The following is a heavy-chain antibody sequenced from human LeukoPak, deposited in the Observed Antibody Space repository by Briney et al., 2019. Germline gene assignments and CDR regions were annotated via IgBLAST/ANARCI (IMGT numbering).Heavy chain of an antibody. D-gene: IGHD7-27*01. J-gene: IGHJ3*02. V-gene: IGHV1-2*02. Sequence: ASVKVSCKASGYTFTGYYMHWVRQAPGQGLEWMGWINPNSGGTNYAQKFQGRVTMTRDTSISTAYMELSRLRSDDTAVYYCARDPPNWGFDAFDIWGQGTMVTVSS. CDR1: GYTFTGYY. CDR2: INPNSGGT. CDR3: ARDPPNWGFDAFDI.